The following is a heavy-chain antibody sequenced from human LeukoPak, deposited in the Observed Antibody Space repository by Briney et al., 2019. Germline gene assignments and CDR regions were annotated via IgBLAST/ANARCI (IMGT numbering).Heavy chain of an antibody. CDR3: ARTVCSGGSCYFSPQHMFDY. CDR2: IIPLLGIA. D-gene: IGHD2-15*01. Sequence: SVKVSCKASGGTFSSYAISWVRQAPGQGLEWMGRIIPLLGIANYAQKFQGRVTITADKSTSTAYMELSSLRSEDTAVYYCARTVCSGGSCYFSPQHMFDYWGQGTLVTVSS. J-gene: IGHJ4*02. CDR1: GGTFSSYA. V-gene: IGHV1-69*04.